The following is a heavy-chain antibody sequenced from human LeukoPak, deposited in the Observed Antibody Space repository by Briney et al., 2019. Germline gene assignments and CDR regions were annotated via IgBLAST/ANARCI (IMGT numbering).Heavy chain of an antibody. D-gene: IGHD1-1*01. V-gene: IGHV3-23*01. CDR3: AKSLESVSGAKFDL. CDR2: ISDSGGNT. J-gene: IGHJ4*02. Sequence: SGGSLRLSCAASGFTFSNYAMSWVRQAPGKGLEWVSTISDSGGNTYYADSVKGRFTISRDNSKNTLYLQMNSLRAEDTAMYYCAKSLESVSGAKFDLWGQGTLVTVSS. CDR1: GFTFSNYA.